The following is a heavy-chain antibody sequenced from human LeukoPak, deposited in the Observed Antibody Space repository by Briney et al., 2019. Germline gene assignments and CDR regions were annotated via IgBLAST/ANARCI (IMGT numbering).Heavy chain of an antibody. Sequence: PSETLSLTCTVSGGSISSGDYYWSWIRQPPGKGLEWIGYIYYSGSTYYNPSLKSRVTISVDTSKNQFSLKLSSVTAADTAVYYCARLSSSGSYYNGPFDYWGQGTLVTVSS. CDR1: GGSISSGDYY. V-gene: IGHV4-30-4*01. D-gene: IGHD3-10*01. CDR2: IYYSGST. J-gene: IGHJ4*02. CDR3: ARLSSSGSYYNGPFDY.